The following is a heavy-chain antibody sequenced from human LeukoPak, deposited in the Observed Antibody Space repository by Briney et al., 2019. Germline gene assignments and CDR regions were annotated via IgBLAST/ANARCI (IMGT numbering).Heavy chain of an antibody. CDR3: ATITMVRGVTD. V-gene: IGHV4-34*01. CDR1: GGSFSGYY. J-gene: IGHJ4*02. Sequence: SETLSLTCDVYGGSFSGYYWSWIRQPPGKGLEWIGEINHSGSTNYNPSLKSRVTISVDTSKNQFSLKLSSVTAADTAVYYCATITMVRGVTDWGQGTLVTVSS. D-gene: IGHD3-10*01. CDR2: INHSGST.